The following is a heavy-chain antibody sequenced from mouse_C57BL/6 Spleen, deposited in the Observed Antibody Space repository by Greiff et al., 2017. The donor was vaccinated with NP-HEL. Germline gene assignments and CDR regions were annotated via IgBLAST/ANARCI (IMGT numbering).Heavy chain of an antibody. Sequence: VQLQQSGPELVKPGASVKMSCKASGYTFTDYNMHWVKQSHGKSLEWIGYINPNNGGTSYNQKFKGKATLTVNKSSSTAYMELRSLTSEDSAVYYCARGAQATKGFAYWGQGTLVTVSA. V-gene: IGHV1-22*01. CDR3: ARGAQATKGFAY. D-gene: IGHD3-2*02. CDR1: GYTFTDYN. J-gene: IGHJ3*01. CDR2: INPNNGGT.